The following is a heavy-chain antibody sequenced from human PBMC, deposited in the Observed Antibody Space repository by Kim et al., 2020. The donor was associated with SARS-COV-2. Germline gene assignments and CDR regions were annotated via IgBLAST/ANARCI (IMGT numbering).Heavy chain of an antibody. Sequence: GGSLRLSCAASGFTVSSNYMSWVRQAPGKGLEWVSVIYSGGSTYYADSVKGRFTISRDNSKNTLYLQMNSLRAEDTAVYYCARDEGSGYDSRGIYYYYGMDVWGQGTTVTVSS. D-gene: IGHD5-12*01. CDR3: ARDEGSGYDSRGIYYYYGMDV. V-gene: IGHV3-53*01. J-gene: IGHJ6*02. CDR1: GFTVSSNY. CDR2: IYSGGST.